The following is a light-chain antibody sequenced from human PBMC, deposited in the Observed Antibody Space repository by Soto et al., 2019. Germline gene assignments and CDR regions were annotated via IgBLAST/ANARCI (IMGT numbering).Light chain of an antibody. V-gene: IGKV3-15*01. CDR1: QSVSSN. Sequence: EMVMTQSPATLSVSPGERATLSCRASQSVSSNLAWYQQKPGQAPRLLIYGASTRATGVPARFSGSGSGTEFTLTISSLESEDFAVYHCQHYNSWPRTLGQGTKVDIK. CDR3: QHYNSWPRT. CDR2: GAS. J-gene: IGKJ1*01.